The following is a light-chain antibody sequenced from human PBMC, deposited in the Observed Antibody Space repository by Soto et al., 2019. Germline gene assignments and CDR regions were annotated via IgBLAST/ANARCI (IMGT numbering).Light chain of an antibody. Sequence: DIQMTQSPSTLSASVGDRVTITCRASQSISSWLAWYQQKPGKAPKLLIYKASSLESGVPPRFSGSGSGTEFTLTISSLQPDDFATYYCQQYNSYCTFGQGTKVDIK. CDR3: QQYNSYCT. J-gene: IGKJ1*01. CDR1: QSISSW. CDR2: KAS. V-gene: IGKV1-5*03.